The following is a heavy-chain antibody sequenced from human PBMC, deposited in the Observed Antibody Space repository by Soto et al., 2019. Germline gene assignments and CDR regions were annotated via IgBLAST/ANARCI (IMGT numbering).Heavy chain of an antibody. CDR1: GDSITNSNYY. CDR3: ARDYDILTGHHPSAFDI. J-gene: IGHJ3*02. CDR2: IYYIGST. Sequence: SETLSLTCTVSGDSITNSNYYWGWFRQPPGKGLGWIASIYYIGSTYYNPSLKSRVTISVDTSKNQFSLKLSSVTAADTAVYYCARDYDILTGHHPSAFDIWGQGTMVTVSS. V-gene: IGHV4-39*07. D-gene: IGHD3-9*01.